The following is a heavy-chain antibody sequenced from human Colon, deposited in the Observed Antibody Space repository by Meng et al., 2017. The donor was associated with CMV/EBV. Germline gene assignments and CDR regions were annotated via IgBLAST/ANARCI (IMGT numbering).Heavy chain of an antibody. Sequence: AASACSISGCAIDWVRQAPGKGLEWFLVISASGYITFYAESLKGRVTIGRDTSKNTVYLQLYSLRAEDTAVYYCAKSPTRSYYFDYWCQGSLVTVSS. J-gene: IGHJ4*02. D-gene: IGHD3-10*01. CDR3: AKSPTRSYYFDY. CDR2: ISASGYIT. CDR1: ACSISGCA. V-gene: IGHV3-23*01.